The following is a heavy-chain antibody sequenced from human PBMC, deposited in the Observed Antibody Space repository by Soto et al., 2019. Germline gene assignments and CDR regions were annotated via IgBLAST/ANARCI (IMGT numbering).Heavy chain of an antibody. CDR1: GYTLTELS. CDR2: FDPEDGET. Sequence: ASVKVSCKVSGYTLTELSMHWVRQAPGKGLEWMGGFDPEDGETIYAQKFQGRVTMTEDTSTDTAYMELSSLRSEDTAVYYCATDHADILTGYGGVYYYYGMDVWGQGTTVTVSS. V-gene: IGHV1-24*01. CDR3: ATDHADILTGYGGVYYYYGMDV. D-gene: IGHD3-9*01. J-gene: IGHJ6*02.